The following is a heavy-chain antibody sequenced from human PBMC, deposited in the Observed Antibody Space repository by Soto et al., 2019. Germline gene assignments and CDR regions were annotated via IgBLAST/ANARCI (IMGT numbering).Heavy chain of an antibody. D-gene: IGHD6-25*01. Sequence: QVQLVQSGAEVKKPGASVKVSCKASGYSFTGYFMRWVRQVPGQGLEWMGWTNPKSGVTKYPQKFQGRVTMTSDTSISTAYMELTRLRSDDTAGYYGAGAHVRLQWGSSDYWGQGTLVTVSS. V-gene: IGHV1-2*02. J-gene: IGHJ4*02. CDR3: AGAHVRLQWGSSDY. CDR1: GYSFTGYF. CDR2: TNPKSGVT.